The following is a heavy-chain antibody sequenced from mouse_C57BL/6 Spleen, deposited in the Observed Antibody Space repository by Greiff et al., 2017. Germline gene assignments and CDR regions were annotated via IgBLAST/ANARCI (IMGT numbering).Heavy chain of an antibody. D-gene: IGHD1-1*01. CDR2: IYPGDGDT. V-gene: IGHV1-80*01. Sequence: VQLKESGAELVKPGASVKISCKASGYAFSSYWMNWVKQRPGKGLEWIGQIYPGDGDTNYNGKFKGKATLTADKSSSTAYMQLSSLTSEDSAVYFCARFSITTVVDPYAMDYWGQGTSVTVSS. CDR1: GYAFSSYW. CDR3: ARFSITTVVDPYAMDY. J-gene: IGHJ4*01.